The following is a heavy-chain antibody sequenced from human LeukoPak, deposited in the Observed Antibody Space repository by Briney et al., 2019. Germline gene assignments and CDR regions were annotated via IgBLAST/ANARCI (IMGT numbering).Heavy chain of an antibody. Sequence: SETLSLTCAVYGGSFSGYYWSWIRQPPGKGLEWIGEINHSGSTNYNPSLKSRVTISVDTSKNQFSLKLSSVTAADTAVYYCARSYVDAFGIWGQGTMVTVSS. D-gene: IGHD3-16*01. J-gene: IGHJ3*02. CDR2: INHSGST. CDR1: GGSFSGYY. CDR3: ARSYVDAFGI. V-gene: IGHV4-34*01.